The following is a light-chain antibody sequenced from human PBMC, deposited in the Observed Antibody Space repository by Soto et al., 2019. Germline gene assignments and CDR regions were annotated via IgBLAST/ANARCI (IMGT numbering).Light chain of an antibody. CDR3: QQYYSYPFVS. J-gene: IGKJ3*01. CDR1: QGISSY. CDR2: AAS. Sequence: AIRMTQSPSSLSASTGDRVTITCRASQGISSYLAWYQQKPGKAPKLLIYAASTVQSGVPSRFSGSGSGTDFTLTISCVQSEDFANYCCQQYYSYPFVSFGPATKGDIK. V-gene: IGKV1-8*01.